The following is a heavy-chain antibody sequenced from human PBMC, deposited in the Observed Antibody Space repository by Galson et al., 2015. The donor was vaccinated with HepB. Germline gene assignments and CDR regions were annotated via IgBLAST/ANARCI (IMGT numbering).Heavy chain of an antibody. CDR2: ISSNGGST. CDR3: VKGDPAYYYDSSGPDTFDI. Sequence: SLRLSCAMSGLTFSEYGMHWVRQAPGKGLEYVSVISSNGGSTYYADSVKGRFTISRDNSKNTLYLQMSSLRAEDTAVYYCVKGDPAYYYDSSGPDTFDIWGQGTMVTVSS. V-gene: IGHV3-64D*06. D-gene: IGHD3-22*01. J-gene: IGHJ3*02. CDR1: GLTFSEYG.